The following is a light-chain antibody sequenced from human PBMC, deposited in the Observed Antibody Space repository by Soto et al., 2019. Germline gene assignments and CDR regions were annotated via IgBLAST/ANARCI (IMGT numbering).Light chain of an antibody. CDR1: SSDIGTYNY. J-gene: IGLJ2*01. V-gene: IGLV2-14*01. Sequence: QSALTQPASVSGSPGQSITLSCTGTSSDIGTYNYVSWYQQHPGKAPKLMIYEVSNRPSGVSNRFSGSKSGNTASLTISGLQAEDEADYYCSSYTTSSTLNVVFGGGTKLTVL. CDR2: EVS. CDR3: SSYTTSSTLNVV.